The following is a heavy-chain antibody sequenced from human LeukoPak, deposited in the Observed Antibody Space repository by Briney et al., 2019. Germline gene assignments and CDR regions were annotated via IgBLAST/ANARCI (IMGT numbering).Heavy chain of an antibody. CDR3: ARLGDSSGWSNY. J-gene: IGHJ4*02. CDR2: ISAYNGHT. CDR1: GYTFTSYG. V-gene: IGHV1-18*01. Sequence: ASVKVSCTASGYTFTSYGISWVRQAPGQGLEWVGWISAYNGHTNYAQKLQGRVTMTTDTSTNTAYMELRSLRSDDTAVYYCARLGDSSGWSNYWGQGTLVIVSS. D-gene: IGHD6-19*01.